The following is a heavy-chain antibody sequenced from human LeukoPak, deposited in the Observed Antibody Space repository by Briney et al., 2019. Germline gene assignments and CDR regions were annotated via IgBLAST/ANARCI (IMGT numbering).Heavy chain of an antibody. D-gene: IGHD2-15*01. CDR3: ARDFCSGANCYHSLAY. CDR1: GYTFTTYG. CDR2: ISAGNGDT. Sequence: GASVTVSCKASGYTFTTYGLSWVRQAPGQGLEWMGWISAGNGDTIYTHQLQGRLTMTTDTSTGTAYMELRNLISDDTALYFCARDFCSGANCYHSLAYWGQGALVTVSS. V-gene: IGHV1-18*01. J-gene: IGHJ4*02.